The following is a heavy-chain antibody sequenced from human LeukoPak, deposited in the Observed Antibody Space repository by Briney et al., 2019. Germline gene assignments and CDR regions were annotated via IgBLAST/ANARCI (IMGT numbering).Heavy chain of an antibody. D-gene: IGHD6-19*01. J-gene: IGHJ4*02. CDR3: ARGGSSGWRTPNDDY. CDR1: GYSFTSYW. V-gene: IGHV5-51*01. CDR2: IYPGDSDT. Sequence: GESLKISCKGSGYSFTSYWIGWVRQMPGKGLEWMGIIYPGDSDTRYSPSFQGQVTISADKSISTAYLQWSSLKASGTAMYYCARGGSSGWRTPNDDYWGQGTLVTVSS.